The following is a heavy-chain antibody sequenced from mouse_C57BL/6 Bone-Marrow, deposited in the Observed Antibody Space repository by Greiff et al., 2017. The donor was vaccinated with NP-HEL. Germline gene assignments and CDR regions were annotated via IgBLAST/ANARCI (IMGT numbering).Heavy chain of an antibody. J-gene: IGHJ3*01. Sequence: EVKLVESGGGLVQPKGSLKLSCAASGFSFNTYAMNWVRQAPGKGLEWVARIRSKSNNYATYYADSVKDRFTISRDDSESMLYLQMNNLKTEDTAMYYCVRPDGSWFAFWCQGTGVTVSA. CDR2: IRSKSNNYAT. CDR3: VRPDGSWFAF. D-gene: IGHD2-3*01. CDR1: GFSFNTYA. V-gene: IGHV10-1*01.